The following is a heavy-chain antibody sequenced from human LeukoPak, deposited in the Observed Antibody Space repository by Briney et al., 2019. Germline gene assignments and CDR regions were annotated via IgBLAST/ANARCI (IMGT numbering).Heavy chain of an antibody. D-gene: IGHD5-24*01. V-gene: IGHV3-21*01. CDR3: AMDSSWLPLKFDY. Sequence: GWSLRLSCAASGFTFSSYSMNWVRQAPGKGLEWVSSISNSGSYIYYADSVKGRFTISRDNAKNSLYLQMNSLRAEDTAVYYCAMDSSWLPLKFDYWGQGTLVTVST. CDR1: GFTFSSYS. CDR2: ISNSGSYI. J-gene: IGHJ4*02.